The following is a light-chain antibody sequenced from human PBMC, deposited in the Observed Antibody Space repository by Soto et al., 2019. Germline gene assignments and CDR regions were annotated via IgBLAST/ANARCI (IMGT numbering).Light chain of an antibody. J-gene: IGKJ5*01. CDR3: MQAVQSPIT. CDR1: QSLLHSNGYTY. Sequence: DIVMTQSPLSLPVTPGESASISCRSSQSLLHSNGYTYLDWYLQKPGQSPQPLIYLGSNRASGVPDRFSGSGSGTDFTLKISRVEAEDVGVYYCMQAVQSPITFGQGTRLEIK. CDR2: LGS. V-gene: IGKV2-28*01.